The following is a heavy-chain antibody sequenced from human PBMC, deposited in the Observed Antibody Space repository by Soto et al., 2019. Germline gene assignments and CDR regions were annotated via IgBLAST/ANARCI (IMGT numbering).Heavy chain of an antibody. CDR2: IYPGDSDT. CDR3: ARGPFKVLRFLEWFILDY. D-gene: IGHD3-3*01. J-gene: IGHJ4*02. V-gene: IGHV5-51*01. Sequence: GESLKISCKGSGYSFTSYWIGWVRQMPGKGLEWMGIIYPGDSDTRYSPSFQGQVTISADKSISTAYLQWSSLKASDTAMYYCARGPFKVLRFLEWFILDYWGQGTLVTVSS. CDR1: GYSFTSYW.